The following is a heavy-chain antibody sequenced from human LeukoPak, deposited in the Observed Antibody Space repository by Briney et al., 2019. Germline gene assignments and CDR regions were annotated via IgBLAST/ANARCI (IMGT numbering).Heavy chain of an antibody. CDR2: MNPNSGNT. V-gene: IGHV1-8*03. CDR1: GYTFTSYD. D-gene: IGHD3/OR15-3a*01. J-gene: IGHJ3*02. Sequence: GASVKVSCKASGYTFTSYDINWVRQATGQGLEWMGWMNPNSGNTGYAQKFQGRVTITRNTSISTAYMELSSLRSEDTAVYYCAREIEGLDAFDIWGQGTMVTVSS. CDR3: AREIEGLDAFDI.